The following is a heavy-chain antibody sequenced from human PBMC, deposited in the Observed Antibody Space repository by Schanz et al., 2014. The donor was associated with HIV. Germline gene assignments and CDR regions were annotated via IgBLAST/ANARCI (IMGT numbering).Heavy chain of an antibody. CDR1: GFSFSVYS. V-gene: IGHV3-21*01. CDR3: AREAVRFFDY. Sequence: EVQLVESGGGLVKPGGSLRLSCAASGFSFSVYSMNWVRQAPGKGLEWVSSISSSSSFIYYADSVKGRFTISRDNARNSLYLQMNSLRAEDTAVYYCAREAVRFFDYWGQGTLVTVSS. D-gene: IGHD6-6*01. CDR2: ISSSSSFI. J-gene: IGHJ4*02.